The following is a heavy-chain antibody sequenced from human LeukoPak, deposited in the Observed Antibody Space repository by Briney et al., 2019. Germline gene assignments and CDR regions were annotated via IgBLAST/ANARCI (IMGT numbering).Heavy chain of an antibody. Sequence: PGGSLRLSCVVSGFTFSNYWMHWVRQAPGKGLVWVSRINGDGRSISYADSVKGRFTISRDNAKNTLYLQMSSLRAEDTALYYCARDQLYCTGGYCYFDSWGQGTLVTVSS. J-gene: IGHJ4*02. D-gene: IGHD2-8*02. CDR2: INGDGRSI. CDR1: GFTFSNYW. CDR3: ARDQLYCTGGYCYFDS. V-gene: IGHV3-74*01.